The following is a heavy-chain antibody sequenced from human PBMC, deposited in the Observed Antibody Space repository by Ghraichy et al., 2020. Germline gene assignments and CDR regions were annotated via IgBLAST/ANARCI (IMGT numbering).Heavy chain of an antibody. Sequence: TLSLTCTVSGASISSRNYFWGWIRQPPGKGLEWIGHFYSGGSTYYNPSLKSRVAISFDTPKNQFSLKLNSLTAADTAVYYCVRADDIVVVGYFDRWGQGNLVTVSS. CDR1: GASISSRNYF. D-gene: IGHD2-21*01. CDR2: FYSGGST. J-gene: IGHJ4*02. V-gene: IGHV4-39*07. CDR3: VRADDIVVVGYFDR.